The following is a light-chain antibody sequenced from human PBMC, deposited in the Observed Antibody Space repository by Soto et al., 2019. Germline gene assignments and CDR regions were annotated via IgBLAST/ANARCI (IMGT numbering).Light chain of an antibody. V-gene: IGKV1-5*01. J-gene: IGKJ1*01. CDR1: QTISTW. CDR3: LQYDNWPPWT. Sequence: DMQVTQSPPTLSASVGDRVTITCRASQTISTWMAWYQQKPGKAPKLLVYDASTLQSGVASRFSGSGYGTEFTLTISSLQSEDFAVYYCLQYDNWPPWTFGKGTKVDIK. CDR2: DAS.